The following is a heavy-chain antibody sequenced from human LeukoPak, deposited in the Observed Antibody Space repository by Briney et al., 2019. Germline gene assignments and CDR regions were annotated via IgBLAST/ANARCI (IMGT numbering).Heavy chain of an antibody. CDR2: IKQDGSEK. Sequence: GALRLSCAASGFIFSSYWMSWVRQAPGKGLEWVANIKQDGSEKHYVDSVKGRFTISRDNAKNSLYLQMNSLRAEDTAVYYCARDFHFDYWGQGTLVTVSS. V-gene: IGHV3-7*01. CDR3: ARDFHFDY. J-gene: IGHJ4*02. CDR1: GFIFSSYW.